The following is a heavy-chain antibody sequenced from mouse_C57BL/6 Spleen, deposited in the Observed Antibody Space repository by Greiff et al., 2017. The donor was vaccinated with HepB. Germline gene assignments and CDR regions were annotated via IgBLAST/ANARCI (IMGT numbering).Heavy chain of an antibody. Sequence: EVMLVESGPVLVKPGASVKMSCKASGYTFTDYYMNWVKQSHGKSLEWIGVINPYNGGTSYNQKFKGKATLTVDKSSSTAYMELNSLTSEDSAVYYCALYYGSSYGYFDVWGTGTTVTVSS. CDR3: ALYYGSSYGYFDV. V-gene: IGHV1-19*01. J-gene: IGHJ1*03. CDR2: INPYNGGT. CDR1: GYTFTDYY. D-gene: IGHD1-1*01.